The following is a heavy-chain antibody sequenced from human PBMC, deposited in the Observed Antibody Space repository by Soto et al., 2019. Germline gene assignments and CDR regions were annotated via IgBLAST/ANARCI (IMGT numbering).Heavy chain of an antibody. CDR2: IYYSGST. Sequence: SETQSLTSTVSGGSISSSDYYWVWVRPPPGSGLEWIGYIYYSGSTYYNPSLKSRVTILVDTSKNHFSLKLSSVTAADTAVYYCAREGGVAVAVDYWGQGTLVTLSS. V-gene: IGHV4-30-4*01. J-gene: IGHJ4*02. CDR1: GGSISSSDYY. D-gene: IGHD6-19*01. CDR3: AREGGVAVAVDY.